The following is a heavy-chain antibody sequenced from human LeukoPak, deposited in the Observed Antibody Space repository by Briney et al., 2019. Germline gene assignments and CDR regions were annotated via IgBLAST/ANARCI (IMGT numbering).Heavy chain of an antibody. CDR3: AIRFVEMATIPDY. J-gene: IGHJ4*02. CDR1: GGTFSSYA. D-gene: IGHD5-24*01. CDR2: IIPIFGTA. V-gene: IGHV1-69*05. Sequence: SVKVSCKASGGTFSSYAISWGRQAPGQGLEWMGGIIPIFGTANYAQKFQGRVTITTDESTSTAYMELSSLRSEDTAVYYCAIRFVEMATIPDYWGQGTLVTVSS.